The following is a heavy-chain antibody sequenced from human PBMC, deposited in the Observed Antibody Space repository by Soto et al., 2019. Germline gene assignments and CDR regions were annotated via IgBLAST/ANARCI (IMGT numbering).Heavy chain of an antibody. D-gene: IGHD1-26*01. V-gene: IGHV4-30-2*01. CDR2: IYHSVST. CDR1: GGSISSGGYS. CDR3: ARVSGSYYYGMDG. J-gene: IGHJ6*02. Sequence: SETLSLTCAVSGGSISSGGYSWGWIRQPPGKGLEWIGYIYHSVSTYYNPSLKSRVTISVDRSKNQFSLKLSSVTAADTAVYYGARVSGSYYYGMDGWGQGTTVTVSS.